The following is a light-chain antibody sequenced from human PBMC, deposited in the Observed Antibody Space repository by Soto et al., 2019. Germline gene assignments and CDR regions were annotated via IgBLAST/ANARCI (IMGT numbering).Light chain of an antibody. Sequence: EIALTQSPGTLSLSPGERATLSCRASQSVTSNSLAWYQQKPGQAPRLLIYGASSRATGIPDRFSGSGSGTDFTLTISRLAPEDLAVYYCQQYGSLSWTFGQGTKV. J-gene: IGKJ1*01. CDR3: QQYGSLSWT. V-gene: IGKV3-20*01. CDR2: GAS. CDR1: QSVTSNS.